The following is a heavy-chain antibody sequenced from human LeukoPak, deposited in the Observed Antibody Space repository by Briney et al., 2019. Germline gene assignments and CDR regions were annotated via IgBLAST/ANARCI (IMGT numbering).Heavy chain of an antibody. D-gene: IGHD2-15*01. CDR2: ISSSSSYI. CDR3: ARDVVEVAAEEYYYYGMDV. V-gene: IGHV3-21*01. CDR1: GFTFSSCS. Sequence: PGGSLRLSCAASGFTFSSCSMNWVRQAPGKGLEWVSSISSSSSYIYYADSVKGRFTISRDNAKNSLYLQMNSLRAEDTAVYYCARDVVEVAAEEYYYYGMDVWGQGTTVTVSS. J-gene: IGHJ6*02.